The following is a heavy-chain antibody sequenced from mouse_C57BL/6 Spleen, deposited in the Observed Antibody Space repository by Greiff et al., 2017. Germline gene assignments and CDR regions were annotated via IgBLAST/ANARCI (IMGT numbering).Heavy chain of an antibody. CDR2: IHPNSGST. J-gene: IGHJ2*01. Sequence: QVQLKQSGAELVKPGASVKLSCKASGYTFTSYWMHWVKQRPGQGLEWIGMIHPNSGSTNYNEKFKSKATLTVDKSSSPAYMQLSSLTSEDAAVYYCAGSHTPYFDDWGQGTTLTVSS. CDR3: AGSHTPYFDD. D-gene: IGHD6-1*01. V-gene: IGHV1-64*01. CDR1: GYTFTSYW.